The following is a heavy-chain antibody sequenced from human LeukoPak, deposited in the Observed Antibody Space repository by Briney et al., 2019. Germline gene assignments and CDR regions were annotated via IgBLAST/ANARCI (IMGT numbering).Heavy chain of an antibody. CDR2: ISSSGSPI. CDR1: GFTFSRYS. J-gene: IGHJ4*02. D-gene: IGHD3-16*02. V-gene: IGHV3-48*04. CDR3: ARGSFLITFGGFIG. Sequence: GGSLRLSCAASGFTFSRYSMNWVRQAPGKGLAWVSYISSSGSPIYYADSVKGRFTISRDNAKNSLFLQMNSLRAEDTAVYYCARGSFLITFGGFIGWGQGTLVTVSS.